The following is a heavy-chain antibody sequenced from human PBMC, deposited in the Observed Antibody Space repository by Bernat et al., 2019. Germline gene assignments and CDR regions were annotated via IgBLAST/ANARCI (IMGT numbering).Heavy chain of an antibody. D-gene: IGHD6-6*01. V-gene: IGHV1-69*08. Sequence: QVWMSESRAEVMQPGWSVKCCCKADGGTFSSYTISWVRQAPGQGLEWMGRIIPILGIANYAQKFQGRVTITADKSTSTAYMELSSLRAEDTAVYYCARESYSSSSPTFDYWGQGTLNTVSS. CDR2: IIPILGIA. J-gene: IGHJ4*02. CDR1: GGTFSSYT. CDR3: ARESYSSSSPTFDY.